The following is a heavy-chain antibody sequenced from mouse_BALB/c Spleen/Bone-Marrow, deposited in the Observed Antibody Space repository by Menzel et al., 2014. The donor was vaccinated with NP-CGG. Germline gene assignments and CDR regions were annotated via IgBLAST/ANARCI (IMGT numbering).Heavy chain of an antibody. V-gene: IGHV1-7*01. CDR3: ARPRFAY. J-gene: IGHJ3*01. Sequence: VQLQQSGAELAKPGAPVKMSCKAAGYTFTSYWMHWITQRPTQGLEWTGYITPSTGYIEYNQKFKDKATLTADKSSSTAYMQLSSLTSEDSAVYYCARPRFAYWGQGTLVTVSA. CDR2: ITPSTGYI. CDR1: GYTFTSYW.